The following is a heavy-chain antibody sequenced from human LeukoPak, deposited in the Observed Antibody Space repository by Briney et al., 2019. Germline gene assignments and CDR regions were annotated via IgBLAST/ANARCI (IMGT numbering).Heavy chain of an antibody. J-gene: IGHJ6*02. Sequence: SWVKVSCKASGYTFTSYDISWERQALGQGLERMGWISGSNGNTSYGQKFQGRVTVTTDKSTSTAYMELRSLRSDDTAVYYCARGGGSGSNGMDVWGQGTTVTVSS. CDR3: ARGGGSGSNGMDV. V-gene: IGHV1-18*01. CDR2: ISGSNGNT. D-gene: IGHD3-10*01. CDR1: GYTFTSYD.